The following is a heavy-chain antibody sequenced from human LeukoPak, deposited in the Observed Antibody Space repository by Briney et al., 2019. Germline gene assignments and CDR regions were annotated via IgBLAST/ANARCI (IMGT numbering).Heavy chain of an antibody. Sequence: GGSLRLSCAASGFTFSNYAMTWVRQAPGKGLEWVSAISDSGAGTYYADSVRGRFTISRDNSKNTLYLQVNSLRAEDTAVYYCAKSGQRDWGQGTLVTVSS. V-gene: IGHV3-23*01. D-gene: IGHD2-15*01. CDR1: GFTFSNYA. CDR2: ISDSGAGT. CDR3: AKSGQRD. J-gene: IGHJ4*02.